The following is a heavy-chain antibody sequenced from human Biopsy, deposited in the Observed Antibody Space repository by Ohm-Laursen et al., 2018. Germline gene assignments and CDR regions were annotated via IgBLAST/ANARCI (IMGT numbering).Heavy chain of an antibody. D-gene: IGHD3-22*01. J-gene: IGHJ3*01. CDR1: GDSITRSY. Sequence: SETLSLTCTLSGDSITRSYWSWIRQPAGKGLEWIGRIYPGGSTNYNPSLKSRVTMSVDTSKKQLSLRLRSVTAADTAMYYCASVVLGPTNDAFDLWGQGTMVGVSS. CDR2: IYPGGST. V-gene: IGHV4-4*07. CDR3: ASVVLGPTNDAFDL.